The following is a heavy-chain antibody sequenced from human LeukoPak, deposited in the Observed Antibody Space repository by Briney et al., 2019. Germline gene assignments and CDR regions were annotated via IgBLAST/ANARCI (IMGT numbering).Heavy chain of an antibody. CDR1: GFPLSSYS. J-gene: IGHJ4*02. CDR3: ARVKGSYFDY. V-gene: IGHV3-48*01. D-gene: IGHD2-15*01. Sequence: GGSLRLSCAASGFPLSSYSIIWFRQAPGKGLEWVAYISASGSNIYYVDSVKGRFTVSRDNPKSSLFLQMNSPRAEDTAVYYCARVKGSYFDYWGQGALVTVSS. CDR2: ISASGSNI.